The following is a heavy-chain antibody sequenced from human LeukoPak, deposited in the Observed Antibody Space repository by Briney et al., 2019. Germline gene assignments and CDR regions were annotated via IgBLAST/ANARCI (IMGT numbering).Heavy chain of an antibody. CDR1: GFTFSSYE. Sequence: GGSLRLSCAASGFTFSSYEMNWVRQAPGKGLEWVSYISSSGRTIYYADSVKGRFTISRDNAKNSLYLQMNSLRAEDTAVYYCARGGVRGVIITNPFDYWGQGTLVTVSS. CDR2: ISSSGRTI. V-gene: IGHV3-48*03. J-gene: IGHJ4*02. CDR3: ARGGVRGVIITNPFDY. D-gene: IGHD3-10*01.